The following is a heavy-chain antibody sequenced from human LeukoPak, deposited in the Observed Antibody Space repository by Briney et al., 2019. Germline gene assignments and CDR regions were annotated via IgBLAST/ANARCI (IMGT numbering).Heavy chain of an antibody. J-gene: IGHJ4*02. V-gene: IGHV4-39*07. D-gene: IGHD2-2*01. CDR1: GGSISSSSYY. CDR3: ARGEDCSSTSCKGGEFDY. Sequence: PSETLSLTCTVSGGSISSSSYYWGWIRQPPGKGLEWIGSIYYSGNTYYNPSLKSRVTISVDPSKNQFSLQLSSVTAADTAVYYCARGEDCSSTSCKGGEFDYWGQGTLVTVSS. CDR2: IYYSGNT.